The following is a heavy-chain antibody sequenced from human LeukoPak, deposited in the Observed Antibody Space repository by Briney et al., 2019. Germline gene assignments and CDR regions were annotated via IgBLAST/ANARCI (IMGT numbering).Heavy chain of an antibody. J-gene: IGHJ4*02. CDR3: ARDAGYCTGGSCWYFDH. Sequence: SETLSLTCTVSGGSISSYYWSWIRQPAGKGLQWIGRIYSSGSTNYNPSLKSRVTMSVDTSKNQFSLRLSSVTAADTAVYYCARDAGYCTGGSCWYFDHWGQGTLVTVSS. D-gene: IGHD2-15*01. V-gene: IGHV4-4*07. CDR2: IYSSGST. CDR1: GGSISSYY.